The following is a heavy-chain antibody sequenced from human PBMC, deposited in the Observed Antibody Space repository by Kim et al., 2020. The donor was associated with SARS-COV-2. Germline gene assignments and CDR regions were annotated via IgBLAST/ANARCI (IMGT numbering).Heavy chain of an antibody. CDR3: ARVRGAAGPFYYYYYGMVV. CDR1: GFTFSDYY. Sequence: GGSLRLSCAASGFTFSDYYMSWIRQAPGKGLEWVSYISSSGSTIYYADSVKGRFTISRDNAKNSLYLQMNSLSAEDTAVYYCARVRGAAGPFYYYYYGMVVWGQGTTVTVS. J-gene: IGHJ6*02. D-gene: IGHD6-13*01. V-gene: IGHV3-11*01. CDR2: ISSSGSTI.